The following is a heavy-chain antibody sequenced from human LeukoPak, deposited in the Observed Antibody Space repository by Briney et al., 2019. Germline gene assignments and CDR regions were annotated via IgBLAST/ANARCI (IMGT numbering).Heavy chain of an antibody. D-gene: IGHD3-10*02. Sequence: EPGGSLRLSCAASGFIFSTYWMTWVRQAPGKGLEWVANIKQDGSEKYYVDSVKGRFTISRDNAKNSLYLQMNSLRAEDTAVYYCAERGITKIGGVWGKGTTVTFSS. J-gene: IGHJ6*04. CDR1: GFIFSTYW. V-gene: IGHV3-7*01. CDR3: AERGITKIGGV. CDR2: IKQDGSEK.